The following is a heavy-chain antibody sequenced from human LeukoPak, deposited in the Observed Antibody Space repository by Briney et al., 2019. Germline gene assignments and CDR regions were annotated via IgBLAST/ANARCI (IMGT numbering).Heavy chain of an antibody. J-gene: IGHJ4*02. CDR1: GITLSNYG. Sequence: RGSLRLSCAVSGITLSNYGMSWVRLAPGKGLEWVAGISGSGGRTNYADSVKGRFTISRDNAENTLYLQMNSLRAEDTAVYFCAKRGVVIRVILVGFHKEAYYFDSWGQGALVTVSS. D-gene: IGHD3-22*01. V-gene: IGHV3-23*01. CDR3: AKRGVVIRVILVGFHKEAYYFDS. CDR2: ISGSGGRT.